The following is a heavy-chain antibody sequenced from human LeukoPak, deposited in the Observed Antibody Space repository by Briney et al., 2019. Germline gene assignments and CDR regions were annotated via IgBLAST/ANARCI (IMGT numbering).Heavy chain of an antibody. CDR2: ISYDGSNK. J-gene: IGHJ6*02. V-gene: IGHV3-30*03. Sequence: PGRSLRLSCAASGFTFSSYGMHWVRQAPGKGLEWVAVISYDGSNKYYADSVKGRFTISRDNSKNTLYLQMNSLRAEDTAVYYCARGDYSNLYYYYGMDVWGQGTTVTVSS. CDR1: GFTFSSYG. D-gene: IGHD4-11*01. CDR3: ARGDYSNLYYYYGMDV.